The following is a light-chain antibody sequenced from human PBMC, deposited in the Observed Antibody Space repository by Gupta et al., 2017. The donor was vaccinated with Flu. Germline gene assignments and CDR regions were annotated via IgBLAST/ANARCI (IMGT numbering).Light chain of an antibody. CDR1: HSVGTS. J-gene: IGKJ1*01. CDR3: QQRTNWLWT. V-gene: IGKV3-11*01. CDR2: DAS. Sequence: GERATLSCRASHSVGTSLAWYQQKPGRAPRLLIYDASNRATGIPDRFSGGGSGTDFTLTISSLESEDFVIYYCQQRTNWLWTFGQGTKVEI.